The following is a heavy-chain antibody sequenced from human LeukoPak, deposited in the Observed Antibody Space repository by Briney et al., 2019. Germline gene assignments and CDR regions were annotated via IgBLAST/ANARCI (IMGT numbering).Heavy chain of an antibody. D-gene: IGHD3-22*01. CDR2: INPNSGGT. Sequence: ASVKVSCKAYGYTFSTYYIHWMRQAPGQGLEWMGWINPNSGGTNYAQKFQGRVTMTRDTSTSTAHMDLSSLRSDDTAVYYCARDYYDSSGYHPDYWGQGTPVTVSS. J-gene: IGHJ4*02. CDR3: ARDYYDSSGYHPDY. CDR1: GYTFSTYY. V-gene: IGHV1-2*02.